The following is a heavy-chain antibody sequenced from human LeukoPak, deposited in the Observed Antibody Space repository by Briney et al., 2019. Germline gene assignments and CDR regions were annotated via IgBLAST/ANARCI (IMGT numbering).Heavy chain of an antibody. V-gene: IGHV3-21*01. D-gene: IGHD6-13*01. CDR1: GFTFNFYS. CDR2: ISSSSSYI. J-gene: IGHJ4*02. CDR3: ARSLTIIAAAKFDY. Sequence: GGSLRLSCTASGFTFNFYSMNWVRQAPGKGLEWVSSISSSSSYIYYADSVKGRFTISRDNAKNSLYLQMNSLRAEDTAVYYCARSLTIIAAAKFDYWGQGTLVTVSS.